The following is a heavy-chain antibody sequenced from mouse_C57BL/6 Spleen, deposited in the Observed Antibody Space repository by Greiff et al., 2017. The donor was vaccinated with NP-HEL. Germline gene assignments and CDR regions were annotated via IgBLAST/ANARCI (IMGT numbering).Heavy chain of an antibody. V-gene: IGHV5-17*01. Sequence: EVQLVESGGGLVKPGGSLKLSCAASGFTFSDYGMHWVRQAPEKGLEWVAYISSGSSTIYYADTVKGRFTISRDNAKNTLSLQMTSLRSEDTAMYYCARGKRNAMDYWGQGTTVTVSS. CDR3: ARGKRNAMDY. J-gene: IGHJ4*01. CDR1: GFTFSDYG. CDR2: ISSGSSTI.